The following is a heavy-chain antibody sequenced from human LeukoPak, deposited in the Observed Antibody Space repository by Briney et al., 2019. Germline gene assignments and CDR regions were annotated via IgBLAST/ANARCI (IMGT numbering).Heavy chain of an antibody. D-gene: IGHD1-26*01. Sequence: ASEKVSCKASGYTFTSYDINWVRHAPGQGCEWMRWMAPNSGTTGYAQTFQGRVTITRNTSISRAYMALRRLRSDDAGEYFCARRGSGSYNYWGQGTLVTVSS. V-gene: IGHV1-8*03. CDR3: ARRGSGSYNY. J-gene: IGHJ4*02. CDR2: MAPNSGTT. CDR1: GYTFTSYD.